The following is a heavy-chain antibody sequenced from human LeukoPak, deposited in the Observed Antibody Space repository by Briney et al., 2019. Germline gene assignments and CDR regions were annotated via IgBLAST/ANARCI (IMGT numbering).Heavy chain of an antibody. D-gene: IGHD3-10*01. V-gene: IGHV1-24*01. CDR3: ATARFTMVRGDEFDY. CDR2: FDPEDGET. CDR1: GYTLTELS. Sequence: ASVKVSCKVSGYTLTELSMHWVRQAPRKGLEWMGGFDPEDGETIYAQKFQGRVTMTEDTSTDTAYMELSSLRSEDTAVYYCATARFTMVRGDEFDYWGQGTLVTVSS. J-gene: IGHJ4*02.